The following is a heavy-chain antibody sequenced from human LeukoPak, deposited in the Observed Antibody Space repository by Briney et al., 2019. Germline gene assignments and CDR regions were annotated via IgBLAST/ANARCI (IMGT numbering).Heavy chain of an antibody. CDR3: ARDESTTRYYGMDV. Sequence: PSETLSLTCTVSGGSISSYYWSWIRQPPGKGLEWIGYIYYSGSTNYNPSLKSRVTISVDTSKNQFSLKLSSVTAADTAVHYCARDESTTRYYGMDVWGQGTTVTVSS. CDR2: IYYSGST. J-gene: IGHJ6*02. CDR1: GGSISSYY. V-gene: IGHV4-59*01. D-gene: IGHD1-1*01.